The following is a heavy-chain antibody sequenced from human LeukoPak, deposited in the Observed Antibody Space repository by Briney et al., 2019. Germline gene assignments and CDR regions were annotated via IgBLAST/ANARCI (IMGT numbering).Heavy chain of an antibody. V-gene: IGHV3-9*01. D-gene: IGHD6-6*01. J-gene: IGHJ6*03. Sequence: GRSLRLSCAASGFTFDDYAVHWVRQAPGKGLEWVSGISWNSGSIGYADSVKGRFTISRDNAKNSLYLQMNSLRAEDTALYYCAKEASSSSLSYYYYMDVWGKGTTVTASS. CDR2: ISWNSGSI. CDR1: GFTFDDYA. CDR3: AKEASSSSLSYYYYMDV.